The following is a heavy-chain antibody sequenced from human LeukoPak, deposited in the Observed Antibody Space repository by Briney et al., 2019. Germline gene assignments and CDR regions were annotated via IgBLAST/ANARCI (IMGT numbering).Heavy chain of an antibody. CDR2: ISYDGSNK. CDR1: GFTFSSYG. Sequence: GGSLRLSCAASGFTFSSYGMHWVRQAPGKGLKWVAVISYDGSNKYYADSVKGRFTISRDNSKNTLYLQMNSLRAEDTAVYYCAKVGPFYDFWSGPFDYWGQGTLVTVSS. V-gene: IGHV3-30*18. CDR3: AKVGPFYDFWSGPFDY. D-gene: IGHD3-3*01. J-gene: IGHJ4*02.